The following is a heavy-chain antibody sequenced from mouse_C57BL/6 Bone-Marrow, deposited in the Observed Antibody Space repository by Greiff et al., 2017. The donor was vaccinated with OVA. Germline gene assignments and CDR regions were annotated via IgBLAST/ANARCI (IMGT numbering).Heavy chain of an antibody. CDR2: ISYDGSN. J-gene: IGHJ4*01. Sequence: EVQLQESGPGLVKPSQSLSLTCSVTGYSITSGYYWNWIRQFPGNKLEWRGYISYDGSNNYNPYLKNRISLTRDTSKNQFFLKLNSVTTEDTATYYGARSWRRSYAMDYWGQGTSVTVSS. CDR1: GYSITSGYY. V-gene: IGHV3-6*01. CDR3: ARSWRRSYAMDY.